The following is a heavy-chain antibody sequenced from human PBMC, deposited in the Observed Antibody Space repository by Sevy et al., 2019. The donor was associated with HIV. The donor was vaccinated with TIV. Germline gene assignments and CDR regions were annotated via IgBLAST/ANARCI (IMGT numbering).Heavy chain of an antibody. D-gene: IGHD1-26*01. CDR2: IYYSGST. CDR3: ARARLSGSYLSG. J-gene: IGHJ4*02. V-gene: IGHV4-59*08. CDR1: GGSISSYY. Sequence: LETLSLTCTVSGGSISSYYWSWIRQPPGKGLEWIGYIYYSGSTNYNPSLKSRVPLSVDTAKNQFSLKLSSVTAADTAVYYCARARLSGSYLSGWGQGTLVTVSS.